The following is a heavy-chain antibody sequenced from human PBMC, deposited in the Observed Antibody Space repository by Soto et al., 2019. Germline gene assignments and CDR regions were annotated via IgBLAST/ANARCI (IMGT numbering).Heavy chain of an antibody. D-gene: IGHD4-17*01. J-gene: IGHJ5*02. CDR3: ARASPTVTRVSSWFDP. Sequence: QLQESGPGLVEPSETLSLTCTVSNGSISGYYWSWIRQTAGKGLEWLVSVYSSGSTYYNPSLKSRVTMSGDTSNNHFSLRLTSVPAADTAIYYCARASPTVTRVSSWFDPLGPGTLVTVSS. V-gene: IGHV4-4*07. CDR2: VYSSGST. CDR1: NGSISGYY.